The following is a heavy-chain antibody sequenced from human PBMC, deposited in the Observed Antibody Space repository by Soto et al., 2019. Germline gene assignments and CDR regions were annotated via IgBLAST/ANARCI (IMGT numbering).Heavy chain of an antibody. J-gene: IGHJ3*02. V-gene: IGHV1-24*01. Sequence: GASVKVSCKVSGYTLTELSMHWVRQAPGKGLEWMGGFDPEDGETIYAQKFQGRVTMTEDTSTDTAYMELSSLRSEDTAVYYCATPDYGSGSYSDAFDIWGQGTMVTVSS. D-gene: IGHD3-10*01. CDR1: GYTLTELS. CDR2: FDPEDGET. CDR3: ATPDYGSGSYSDAFDI.